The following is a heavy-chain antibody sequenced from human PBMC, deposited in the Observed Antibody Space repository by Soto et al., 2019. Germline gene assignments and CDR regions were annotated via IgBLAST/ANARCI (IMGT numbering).Heavy chain of an antibody. CDR1: GFTFSSYG. CDR3: AKVGLHDSSGYHNYFDY. Sequence: GSLRLSCAASGFTFSSYGMHWVRQAPGKGLEWVAVISYDGSNKYYADSVKGRFTISRDNSKNTLYLQMNSLRAEDTAVYYCAKVGLHDSSGYHNYFDYWGQGTLVTVSS. J-gene: IGHJ4*02. D-gene: IGHD3-22*01. V-gene: IGHV3-30*18. CDR2: ISYDGSNK.